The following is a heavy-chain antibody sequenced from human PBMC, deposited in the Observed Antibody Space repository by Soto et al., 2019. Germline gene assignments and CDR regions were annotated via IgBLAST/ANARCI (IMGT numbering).Heavy chain of an antibody. CDR3: ARLSYSGYDFYYMDV. J-gene: IGHJ6*03. V-gene: IGHV3-33*01. CDR2: IWYDGSNK. D-gene: IGHD5-12*01. CDR1: GFPFSSYG. Sequence: GGSLRLSCAASGFPFSSYGMHWVRPAPGKGLEWVAVIWYDGSNKYYADSVKGRFTISRDNSKNTLYLQMNSLRAEDTAVYYCARLSYSGYDFYYMDVWGKGTTVTVSS.